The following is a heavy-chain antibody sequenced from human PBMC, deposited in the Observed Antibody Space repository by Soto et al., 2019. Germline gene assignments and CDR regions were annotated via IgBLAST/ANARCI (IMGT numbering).Heavy chain of an antibody. J-gene: IGHJ4*02. CDR1: GYNLTELS. D-gene: IGHD3-3*01. V-gene: IGHV1-24*01. Sequence: AARKICCKVSGYNLTELSMHWVRQAPGKGLEWMGGFDPEDGETIYAQKFQGRVTMTEDTSTDTAYMELSSLRSEDTAVYYCATGRPNDFWSGYYYYFDYWGQGPLVNVSS. CDR3: ATGRPNDFWSGYYYYFDY. CDR2: FDPEDGET.